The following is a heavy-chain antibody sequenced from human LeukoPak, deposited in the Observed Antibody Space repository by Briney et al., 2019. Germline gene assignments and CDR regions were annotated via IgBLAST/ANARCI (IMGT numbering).Heavy chain of an antibody. J-gene: IGHJ4*02. CDR3: ARAGDSWLENRAVYYFDL. V-gene: IGHV1-18*01. Sequence: ASVKVSCKASGYTFTTYGISWVRQAPGQGVEWMGWISPYSGNTDYAQSVQGRVALSTDISTSTAYMELRSLRSDDTAVYFCARAGDSWLENRAVYYFDLRGQGTLVTVSS. CDR2: ISPYSGNT. CDR1: GYTFTTYG. D-gene: IGHD6-19*01.